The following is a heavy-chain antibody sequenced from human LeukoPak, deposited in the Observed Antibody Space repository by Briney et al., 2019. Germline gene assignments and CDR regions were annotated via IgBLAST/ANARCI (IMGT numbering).Heavy chain of an antibody. D-gene: IGHD2-2*01. J-gene: IGHJ3*02. V-gene: IGHV3-74*01. CDR2: INSDGSST. CDR3: ARGPGAFDI. Sequence: PGGSLRLSCVASGFMISSYWMNWVRQAPGKGLVWVSRINSDGSSTSYADSVKGRFTISRDNAKNTLFLQMNSLRAEDTAVYYCARGPGAFDIWGQGTMVTVSS. CDR1: GFMISSYW.